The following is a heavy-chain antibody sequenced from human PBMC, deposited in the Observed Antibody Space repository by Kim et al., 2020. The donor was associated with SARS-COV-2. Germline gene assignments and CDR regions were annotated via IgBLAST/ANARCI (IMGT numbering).Heavy chain of an antibody. CDR1: GFTFSRHA. V-gene: IGHV3-30*18. CDR3: AKDLAVVGAVILPKTDFDR. D-gene: IGHD3-3*01. CDR2: ISYDGSNK. Sequence: GGSLRLSCAASGFTFSRHAIHWVRQAPGKGLEWVAVISYDGSNKYYADSVKGRFTISRDNSRNTLFLQMNSLRPDDTAVYYCAKDLAVVGAVILPKTDFDRWGQGTLLTLS. J-gene: IGHJ4*02.